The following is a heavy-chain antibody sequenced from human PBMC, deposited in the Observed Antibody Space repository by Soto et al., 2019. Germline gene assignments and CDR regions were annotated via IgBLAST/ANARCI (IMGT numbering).Heavy chain of an antibody. CDR1: GFTFSSYA. CDR2: ISSNGGST. D-gene: IGHD3-3*01. J-gene: IGHJ6*02. V-gene: IGHV3-64*01. CDR3: TRHDSNYDFWSGSPPRYGMDV. Sequence: GGSLRFSCAASGFTFSSYAMHWVRQAPGKGLEYVSAISSNGGSTYYANSVKGRFTISRDNSKNTAYLQMNSLKTEDTAVYYCTRHDSNYDFWSGSPPRYGMDVRGQGTTVTLPS.